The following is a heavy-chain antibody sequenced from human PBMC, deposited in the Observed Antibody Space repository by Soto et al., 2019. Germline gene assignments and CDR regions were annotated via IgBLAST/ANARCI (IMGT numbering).Heavy chain of an antibody. Sequence: SVKVSCKASGGTFSSYAISWVRQAPGQGLEWMGGIIPIFGTANYAQKFQGRVTITADKSTSTAYMELSSLRSEDTAVYYCARVATIVSYYYYGMDVWGQGNTVTV. D-gene: IGHD5-12*01. CDR3: ARVATIVSYYYYGMDV. CDR2: IIPIFGTA. J-gene: IGHJ6*02. V-gene: IGHV1-69*06. CDR1: GGTFSSYA.